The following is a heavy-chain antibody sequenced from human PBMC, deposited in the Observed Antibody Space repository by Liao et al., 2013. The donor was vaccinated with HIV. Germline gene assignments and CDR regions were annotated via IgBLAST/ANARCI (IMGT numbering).Heavy chain of an antibody. J-gene: IGHJ4*02. CDR3: ASVNTTVADKLTFDY. CDR2: VFYSGST. V-gene: IGHV4-59*01. D-gene: IGHD1-1*01. Sequence: QVQLQESGPGLVKPSETLSLTCTVSGGSISSYYWTWIRQPPNKGLEWIGYVFYSGSTNYNPSVQSRVNISVDTSKNQFSLKLSSVTAADTAMYYCASVNTTVADKLTFDYWGQGTLVTVSS. CDR1: GGSISSYY.